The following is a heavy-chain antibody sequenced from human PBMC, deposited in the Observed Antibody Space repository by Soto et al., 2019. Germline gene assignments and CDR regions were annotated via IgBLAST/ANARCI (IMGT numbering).Heavy chain of an antibody. Sequence: SETLSLTCTVSGGSISSYYWGWIRQPPGKGLEWIGDLYYSGSTNYNPSLKSRVTISVVTSKNQFSLKLSSVTAADTAVYYCARHRVSITKYYFDYWGQGTLVTVSS. CDR2: LYYSGST. V-gene: IGHV4-59*08. J-gene: IGHJ4*02. D-gene: IGHD6-6*01. CDR3: ARHRVSITKYYFDY. CDR1: GGSISSYY.